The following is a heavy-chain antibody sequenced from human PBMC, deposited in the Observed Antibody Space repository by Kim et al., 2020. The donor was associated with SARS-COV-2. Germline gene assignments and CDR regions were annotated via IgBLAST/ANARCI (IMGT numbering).Heavy chain of an antibody. D-gene: IGHD5-18*01. CDR3: ARGIVRQLWPSPNFDY. CDR2: ISSSGSTI. CDR1: GFTFSDYY. V-gene: IGHV3-11*01. J-gene: IGHJ4*02. Sequence: GSLRLSCAASGFTFSDYYMSWIRQAPGKGLEWVSYISSSGSTIYYADSVKGRFTISRDNAKNSLYLQMNSLRAEDTAVYYCARGIVRQLWPSPNFDYWGQGTLVTVSS.